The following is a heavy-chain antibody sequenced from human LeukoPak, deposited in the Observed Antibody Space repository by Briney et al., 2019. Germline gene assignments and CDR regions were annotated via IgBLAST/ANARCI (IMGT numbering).Heavy chain of an antibody. V-gene: IGHV3-49*03. CDR1: GFTFGDYA. CDR2: IRSKAYGETA. CDR3: TRDRGAYNLYDY. D-gene: IGHD1-1*01. J-gene: IGHJ4*02. Sequence: QPGRSLRLSRTASGFTFGDYAMSWIRQAPGKGLEWVGFIRSKAYGETADYAASVKGRFTISRDDSKAIAYLQMNSLKTEDTAVYHCTRDRGAYNLYDYWGQGTLVTVSS.